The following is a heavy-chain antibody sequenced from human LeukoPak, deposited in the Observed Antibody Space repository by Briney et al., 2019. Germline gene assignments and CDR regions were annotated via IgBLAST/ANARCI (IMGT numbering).Heavy chain of an antibody. D-gene: IGHD3-10*01. J-gene: IGHJ4*02. Sequence: GGSLTLSCAASGFTFSSYEMIWVRQAPGKGLEWVSYISSSDGTIYYADSVRGRFTISRDNAKTSLYLQMNSLRAEDTAVYYCSRQTGTWDFDYWGQGTLVSVSS. CDR3: SRQTGTWDFDY. V-gene: IGHV3-48*03. CDR2: ISSSDGTI. CDR1: GFTFSSYE.